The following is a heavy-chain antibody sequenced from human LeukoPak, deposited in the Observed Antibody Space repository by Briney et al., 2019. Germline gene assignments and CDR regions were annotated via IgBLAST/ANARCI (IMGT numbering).Heavy chain of an antibody. J-gene: IGHJ4*02. D-gene: IGHD2-2*01. CDR3: ATRWARYCSSTSCQPFDY. CDR1: GGTFSSYA. V-gene: IGHV1-69*13. CDR2: IIPIFGTA. Sequence: GASVKVSCKASGGTFSSYAISWVRQAPGQGLEWMGGIIPIFGTANYAQKFQGRVTITADESTSTAYMELSSLRSEDTAVYYCATRWARYCSSTSCQPFDYWGQGTLVTVSS.